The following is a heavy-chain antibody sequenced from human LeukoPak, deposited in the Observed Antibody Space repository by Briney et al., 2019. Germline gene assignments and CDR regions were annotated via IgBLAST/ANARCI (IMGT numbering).Heavy chain of an antibody. CDR3: AREPIFGVVTHTFDY. D-gene: IGHD3-3*01. CDR1: GGSFRGYY. J-gene: IGHJ4*02. Sequence: PETLSLTCAVYGGSFRGYYWSWIRQPQGKGLEWIEEINHSGSTNYNPSLKSRVTISVDTSKNQFSLKLSSVTAADTAVYYCAREPIFGVVTHTFDYWGQGTLVTVSS. V-gene: IGHV4-34*01. CDR2: INHSGST.